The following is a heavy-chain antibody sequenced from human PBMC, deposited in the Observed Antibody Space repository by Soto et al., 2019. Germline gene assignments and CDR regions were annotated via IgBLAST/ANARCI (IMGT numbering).Heavy chain of an antibody. Sequence: GGSLRLSCTASGFNFGDYAMSWFRQAPGKGLEWVGFIRSKAYGGTTEYAASVKGRFTISRDDSKSIAYLQMNSLKTEDTAVYYCTRVKHDYIWGSYRLNAFDIWGQGTMVTVSS. CDR1: GFNFGDYA. D-gene: IGHD3-16*02. CDR2: IRSKAYGGTT. CDR3: TRVKHDYIWGSYRLNAFDI. J-gene: IGHJ3*02. V-gene: IGHV3-49*03.